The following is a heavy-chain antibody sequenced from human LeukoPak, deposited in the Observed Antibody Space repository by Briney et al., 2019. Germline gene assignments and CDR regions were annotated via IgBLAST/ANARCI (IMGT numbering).Heavy chain of an antibody. V-gene: IGHV3-21*01. D-gene: IGHD6-19*01. Sequence: PGGSLRLSCAASGFTFSSYSMNWVRQAPGKGLEWVSSISSSSSYIYYADSVKGRFTISRDNAKNSLYLQMNSLGAEDTAVYYCARGISSGWSCEWFDPWGQGTLVTVSS. CDR3: ARGISSGWSCEWFDP. CDR2: ISSSSSYI. J-gene: IGHJ5*02. CDR1: GFTFSSYS.